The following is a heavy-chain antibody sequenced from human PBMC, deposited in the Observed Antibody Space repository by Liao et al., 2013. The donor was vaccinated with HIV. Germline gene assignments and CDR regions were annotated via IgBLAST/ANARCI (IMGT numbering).Heavy chain of an antibody. J-gene: IGHJ4*02. CDR2: IYTSGST. D-gene: IGHD2-15*01. Sequence: QLQLQESGPGLVKPSQTLSLTCTVSGGSISSGSYYWSWIRQPAGKGLEWIGRIYTSGSTNYNPSLKSRVTISADTSSNHVSLKLTSVTAADTAVYYCARDLCSGGSCYSTYWGQGTLVTVSS. CDR3: ARDLCSGGSCYSTY. CDR1: GGSISSGSYY. V-gene: IGHV4-61*02.